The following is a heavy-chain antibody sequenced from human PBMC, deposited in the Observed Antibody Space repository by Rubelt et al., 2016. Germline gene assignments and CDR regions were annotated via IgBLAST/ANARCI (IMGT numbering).Heavy chain of an antibody. CDR2: LYYSGNT. J-gene: IGHJ4*02. Sequence: QLQLQESGPRLVKPSETLSLTCTVSGGSIGSSRYYWGWIRQSPGQGLEWIGSLYYSGNTFYNPSLKSRVTISVDMSKNQFSLKLNSVTAADTAVYYCATGWMITNLDHWGQGTLVAVSS. D-gene: IGHD3-16*01. V-gene: IGHV4-39*07. CDR3: ATGWMITNLDH. CDR1: GGSIGSSRYY.